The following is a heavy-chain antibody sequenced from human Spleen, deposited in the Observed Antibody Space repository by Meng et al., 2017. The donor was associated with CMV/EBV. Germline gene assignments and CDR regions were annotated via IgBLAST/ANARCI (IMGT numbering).Heavy chain of an antibody. CDR3: AKDRSRAAGYGMDV. Sequence: GESLKISCAASGSTFSTYWMHWVRQAPGKGLVWVSRINSDGSSTSYADSVKGRFTISRDNAKNTLYLQMNRLRSDDTAVYYCAKDRSRAAGYGMDVWGQGTTVTVSS. CDR2: INSDGSST. J-gene: IGHJ6*02. D-gene: IGHD6-25*01. V-gene: IGHV3-74*01. CDR1: GSTFSTYW.